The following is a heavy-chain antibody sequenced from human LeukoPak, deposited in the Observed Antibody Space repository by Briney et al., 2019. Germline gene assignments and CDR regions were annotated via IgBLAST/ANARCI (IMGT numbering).Heavy chain of an antibody. CDR1: GGSISTSNYY. CDR2: IYYSGST. Sequence: PSETLSLTCTVSGGSISTSNYYWGWIRQPPGKGLEWIGSIYYSGSTYYNPSLKSRVTISVDTSKNQFSLKLSSVTAADTAVYYCASYGSGSYFDYWGQGTLVTVSS. J-gene: IGHJ4*02. V-gene: IGHV4-39*07. CDR3: ASYGSGSYFDY. D-gene: IGHD3-10*01.